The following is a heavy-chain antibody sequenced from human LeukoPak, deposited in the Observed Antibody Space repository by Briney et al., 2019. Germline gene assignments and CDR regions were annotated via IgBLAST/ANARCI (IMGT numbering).Heavy chain of an antibody. J-gene: IGHJ4*02. D-gene: IGHD3-3*01. CDR3: ARSPTLDDFWSGKYEYYFDY. Sequence: PSETLSLTCTVSGGSISSYYWSWIRQPAGKGLEWIGRIYTSGSTNYNPSLKSRVTMSVDTSKNQFSLKLSSVTAADTAVYYCARSPTLDDFWSGKYEYYFDYWGQGNLVTVSS. V-gene: IGHV4-4*07. CDR2: IYTSGST. CDR1: GGSISSYY.